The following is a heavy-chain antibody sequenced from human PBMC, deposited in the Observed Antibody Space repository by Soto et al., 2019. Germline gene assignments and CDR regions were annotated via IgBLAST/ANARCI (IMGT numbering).Heavy chain of an antibody. CDR1: GFTFTSYA. Sequence: EVQLVESGGGLVQPGGSLRLSCAASGFTFTSYAIHSVRQAPGKGLEFVSSINSNGGTTYYANSVKGRFNIASDDSKQTLYRQLDRLRAEYMAVYYCARARRESGYSYYFDYWGQGTLVTVSS. CDR2: INSNGGTT. J-gene: IGHJ4*02. V-gene: IGHV3-64*01. D-gene: IGHD3-3*01. CDR3: ARARRESGYSYYFDY.